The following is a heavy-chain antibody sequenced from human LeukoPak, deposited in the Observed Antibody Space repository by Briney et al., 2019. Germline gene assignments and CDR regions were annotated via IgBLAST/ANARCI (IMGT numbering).Heavy chain of an antibody. D-gene: IGHD3-22*01. J-gene: IGHJ4*02. CDR3: ATGSTYYYDSSGYYAS. CDR2: ISAYNGNT. V-gene: IGHV1-18*01. CDR1: GYTFTSYG. Sequence: SVKVSCKASGYTFTSYGISWVRQAPGQGLEWMGWISAYNGNTNYAQKLQGRVTMTTDTSTSTAYMELRSLRSDDTAVYYCATGSTYYYDSSGYYASWGQGTLITVSS.